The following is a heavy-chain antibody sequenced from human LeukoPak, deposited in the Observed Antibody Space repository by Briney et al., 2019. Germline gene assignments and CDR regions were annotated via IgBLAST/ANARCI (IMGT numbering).Heavy chain of an antibody. J-gene: IGHJ4*02. CDR3: ARVVSVAAPPDY. Sequence: SGGSLRLSCAASGFTVSSNYMSWVRQAPGKGLEWVSVIYSSGSTYYADSVKGRFTISRDNSKNTLYLQMNSLRAEDTAVYYCARVVSVAAPPDYWGQGTLVTVSS. CDR1: GFTVSSNY. D-gene: IGHD2-15*01. CDR2: IYSSGST. V-gene: IGHV3-53*01.